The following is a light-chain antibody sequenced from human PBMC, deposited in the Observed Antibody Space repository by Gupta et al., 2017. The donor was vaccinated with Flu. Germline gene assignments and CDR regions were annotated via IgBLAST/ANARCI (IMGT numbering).Light chain of an antibody. V-gene: IGKV1-9*01. CDR1: QGISNY. CDR2: AAS. Sequence: DIQLTQSPSFLSASVGDRVTITCRASQGISNYLAWYQEKPGKAPKLLLYAASTLQSGVPSRFSGSGSGAEFTLTISSLQPEDFATYSCQQLTGYPFTFGPGTKVDLK. CDR3: QQLTGYPFT. J-gene: IGKJ3*01.